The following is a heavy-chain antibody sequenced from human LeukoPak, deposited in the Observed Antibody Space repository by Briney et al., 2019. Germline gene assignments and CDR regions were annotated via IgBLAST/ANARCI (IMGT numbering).Heavy chain of an antibody. D-gene: IGHD6-19*01. Sequence: KPSETLSLTCTVSGGSVSSGTYYWSWIRQPPGKGLEWIGYLYYGGTTHYNPSLKSRLTMSVDTSKNQFSLKLTSVSAADTAVYYCARVLIAVAGFDSWGQGTLVTVSS. CDR1: GGSVSSGTYY. V-gene: IGHV4-61*01. CDR2: LYYGGTT. J-gene: IGHJ4*02. CDR3: ARVLIAVAGFDS.